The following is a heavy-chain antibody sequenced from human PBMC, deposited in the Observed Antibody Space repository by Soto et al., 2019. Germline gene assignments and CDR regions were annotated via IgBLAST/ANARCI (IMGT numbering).Heavy chain of an antibody. CDR1: GGSISSYY. D-gene: IGHD2-15*01. V-gene: IGHV4-59*08. CDR3: ARRYGGSIDY. CDR2: IYYSGST. Sequence: QVQLQESGPGLVKPSETLSLTCTVSGGSISSYYWSWIRQPPGKGLEWIGYIYYSGSTNYNPSLKRRVTISVDTSKNQFSLKLSSVTAADTAVYYCARRYGGSIDYWCQGTPVTVSS. J-gene: IGHJ4*02.